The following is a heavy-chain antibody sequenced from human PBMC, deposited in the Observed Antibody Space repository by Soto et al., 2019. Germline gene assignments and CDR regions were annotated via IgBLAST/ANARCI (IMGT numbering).Heavy chain of an antibody. D-gene: IGHD3-3*01. CDR1: CGSISSGDYY. J-gene: IGHJ4*02. V-gene: IGHV4-30-4*01. Sequence: SETLSLTCTFSCGSISSGDYYWSWIRQPPGKGLEWIGYIYYSGSTYYNPSLKSRVTISVDTSKNQFSLKLSSVTAADTAVYYCARDDGSGYYFFDYWGQGTLVTVSS. CDR3: ARDDGSGYYFFDY. CDR2: IYYSGST.